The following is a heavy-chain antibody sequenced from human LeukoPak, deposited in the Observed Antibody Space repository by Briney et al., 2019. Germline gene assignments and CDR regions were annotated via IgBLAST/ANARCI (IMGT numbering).Heavy chain of an antibody. CDR1: GFTFINYA. Sequence: GRSLGLSCAASGFTFINYAMHWVRQCPGRGVEWVAVISDDGRSKYYADSVKRRFTISRDNSKNTLYLEMNSLKDEDRAMYYCARGFGRDSGYDFYFQYWGQGTLVTVSS. CDR3: ARGFGRDSGYDFYFQY. D-gene: IGHD5-12*01. V-gene: IGHV3-30*04. J-gene: IGHJ4*02. CDR2: ISDDGRSK.